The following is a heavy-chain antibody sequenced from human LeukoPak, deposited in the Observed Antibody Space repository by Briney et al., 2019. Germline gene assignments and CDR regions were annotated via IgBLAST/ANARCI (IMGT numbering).Heavy chain of an antibody. J-gene: IGHJ4*02. CDR1: GYTFTSYY. Sequence: GASVKVSCKASGYTFTSYYMHWVRQAPGRGLEWMGIINPSGGSTSYAQKFQGRVTMTRDTSTRTVYMELSSLRSEDTAVYYCARASDSSGYYGGYYFDYWGQGTLVTDSS. CDR2: INPSGGST. D-gene: IGHD3-22*01. CDR3: ARASDSSGYYGGYYFDY. V-gene: IGHV1-46*01.